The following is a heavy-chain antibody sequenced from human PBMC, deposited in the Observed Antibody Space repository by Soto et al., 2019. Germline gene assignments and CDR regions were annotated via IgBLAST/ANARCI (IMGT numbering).Heavy chain of an antibody. CDR2: ISYSDGS. D-gene: IGHD5-12*01. J-gene: IGHJ4*02. CDR3: ARGGSYVDIVATEDWSFDY. Sequence: PSETLSLTCTVSGGSISTRDSISTRSFYWGWMRQPPGKGLQWIASISYSDGSFYNSSLKSRLTISVDTSKNQFSLSLRSVTAADTAVYYCARGGSYVDIVATEDWSFDYWGQGTLVTVSS. CDR1: GGSISTRDSISTRSFY. V-gene: IGHV4-39*01.